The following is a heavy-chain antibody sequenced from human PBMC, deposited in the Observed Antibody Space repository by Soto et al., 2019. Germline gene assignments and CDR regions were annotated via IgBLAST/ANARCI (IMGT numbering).Heavy chain of an antibody. V-gene: IGHV1-69*08. D-gene: IGHD2-2*01. CDR2: IIPILGIA. Sequence: QVQLVQSGAEVKKPGSSVKVSCKASGGTFSSYTISWVRQAPGQGLEWMGRIIPILGIANYAQKFQGRVTITADKSTSTAYMELSSLRSEDTAVYYCARDRGYCSSTSCYQDYWGQGTLAAVSS. CDR3: ARDRGYCSSTSCYQDY. CDR1: GGTFSSYT. J-gene: IGHJ4*02.